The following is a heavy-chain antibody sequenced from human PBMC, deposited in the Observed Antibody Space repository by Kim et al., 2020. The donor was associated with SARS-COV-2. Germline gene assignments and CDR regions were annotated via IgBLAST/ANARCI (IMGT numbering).Heavy chain of an antibody. J-gene: IGHJ4*02. V-gene: IGHV3-30*04. Sequence: GGSLRLSCAASGFTFSSYAMHWVRQAPGKGLEWVAVISYDGSNKYYADSVKGRFTISRDNSKNTLYLQMNSLRAEDTAVYYCASDYSEADYWGQGTLVTVSS. CDR2: ISYDGSNK. D-gene: IGHD2-15*01. CDR3: ASDYSEADY. CDR1: GFTFSSYA.